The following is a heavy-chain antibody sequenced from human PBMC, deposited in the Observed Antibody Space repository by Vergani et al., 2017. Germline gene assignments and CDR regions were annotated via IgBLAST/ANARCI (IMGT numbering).Heavy chain of an antibody. CDR3: ARRSGIVYDIFSGTQYFFDF. D-gene: IGHD3-9*01. J-gene: IGHJ4*02. CDR2: IYRTGRT. CDR1: GFSIDNGYN. V-gene: IGHV4-38-2*01. Sequence: QVQLQESGPGLVKPSETLSLTCAVSGFSIDNGYNWDWIRQPPGKGLEWIGSIYRTGRTHSNPSLKSRVTISVDTSNNHLSLRLNSLTAADTAVYYCARRSGIVYDIFSGTQYFFDFWGQGTLVTVSS.